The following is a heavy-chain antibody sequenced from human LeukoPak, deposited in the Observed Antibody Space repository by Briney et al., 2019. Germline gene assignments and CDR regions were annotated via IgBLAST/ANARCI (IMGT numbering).Heavy chain of an antibody. V-gene: IGHV1-69*13. CDR3: ARAIRITLVRGVIKEFGH. Sequence: SVKVSCKASGGTFSSYSISWVRQAPGQGLEWMGWIIPIFGSAKYAQKFQGRVTITADESTSTAYMELSSLRSEDTAAYYCARAIRITLVRGVIKEFGHWGQGTLVTVSS. J-gene: IGHJ4*02. CDR2: IIPIFGSA. CDR1: GGTFSSYS. D-gene: IGHD3-10*01.